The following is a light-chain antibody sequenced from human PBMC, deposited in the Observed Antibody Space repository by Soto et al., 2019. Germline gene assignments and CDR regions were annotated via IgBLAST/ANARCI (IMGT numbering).Light chain of an antibody. Sequence: QSALTQHASVSGSPGQSITISCTGTSSDVGSHNFVSWYQQRPGKAPKLMIFEVTKRPSGVSSRFSASKSDNTASLTISGVQAEDEADYYCCSYAGTTTWVFGGGTKLTVL. J-gene: IGLJ2*01. CDR3: CSYAGTTTWV. CDR1: SSDVGSHNF. V-gene: IGLV2-23*02. CDR2: EVT.